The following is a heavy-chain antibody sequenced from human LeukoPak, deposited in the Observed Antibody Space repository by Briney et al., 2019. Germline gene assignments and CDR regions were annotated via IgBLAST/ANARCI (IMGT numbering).Heavy chain of an antibody. V-gene: IGHV4-59*01. D-gene: IGHD6-19*01. CDR1: GGSISTYY. Sequence: SETLSLTCTVSGGSISTYYWSWIRQPPGKGLEWIGYIYYRGSTNYNPSLKSRVTMSVDTSKNHFSLRLSSVTAADTALYYCARGGWYKDFWGQGTLVTVSS. J-gene: IGHJ4*02. CDR2: IYYRGST. CDR3: ARGGWYKDF.